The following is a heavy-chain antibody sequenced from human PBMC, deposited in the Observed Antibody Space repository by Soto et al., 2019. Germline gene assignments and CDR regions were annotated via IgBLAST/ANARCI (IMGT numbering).Heavy chain of an antibody. D-gene: IGHD2-15*01. Sequence: PSETLSLTCTVSDGSISSGGYYWSWIRQHPGKGLEWIGYIYYSGSTYYNPSLKRRVTISVDTSKNQFSLKMRSVTAADTAVYYCARNMVVVVAAANWFDPWGQGTLVTVLL. J-gene: IGHJ5*02. CDR1: DGSISSGGYY. CDR2: IYYSGST. CDR3: ARNMVVVVAAANWFDP. V-gene: IGHV4-31*03.